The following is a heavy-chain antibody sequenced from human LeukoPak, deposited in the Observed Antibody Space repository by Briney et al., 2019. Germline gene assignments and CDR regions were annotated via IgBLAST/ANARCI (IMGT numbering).Heavy chain of an antibody. V-gene: IGHV3-23*01. J-gene: IGHJ4*02. CDR3: AKAGYTSSWPLDY. Sequence: GGSLRLSCAAPGFTFNNYAMTWFRKAPGKGLEWFPAISASGATTYYADSVKGRVTISRDNSKNTLYLQINSLRAEDTAVYYCAKAGYTSSWPLDYWGQGTLVTVSS. CDR1: GFTFNNYA. CDR2: ISASGATT. D-gene: IGHD6-13*01.